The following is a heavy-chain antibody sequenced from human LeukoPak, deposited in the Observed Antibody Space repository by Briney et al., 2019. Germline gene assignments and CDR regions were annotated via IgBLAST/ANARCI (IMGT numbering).Heavy chain of an antibody. CDR3: AREHSSSSGKVFDY. CDR2: INPNSGCT. Sequence: ASVNVSRKASVYTFTGYYIHWVRQAPGQGLAWMGWINPNSGCTNYAQNFQGRVTMTRDTSISTAYMELSRLRSDDTAMYYCAREHSSSSGKVFDYWGQGTLVTVSS. V-gene: IGHV1-2*02. D-gene: IGHD6-6*01. J-gene: IGHJ4*02. CDR1: VYTFTGYY.